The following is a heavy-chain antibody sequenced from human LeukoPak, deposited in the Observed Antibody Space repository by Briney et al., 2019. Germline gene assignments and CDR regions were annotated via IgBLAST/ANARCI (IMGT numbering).Heavy chain of an antibody. CDR1: GGSISNYY. CDR3: AREEAGGYSGYDGAFDI. D-gene: IGHD5-12*01. Sequence: PSETLSLTCTVSGGSISNYYWSWIRQPPGKGLEWIGYIYYSGSTNYNPSLKSRVTMSVDTSKNQFSLKLSSVTAEDTAVYYCAREEAGGYSGYDGAFDIWGQGTMVTVSS. CDR2: IYYSGST. J-gene: IGHJ3*02. V-gene: IGHV4-59*01.